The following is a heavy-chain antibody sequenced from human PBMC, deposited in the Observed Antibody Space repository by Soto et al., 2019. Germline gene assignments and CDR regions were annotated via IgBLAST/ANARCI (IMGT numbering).Heavy chain of an antibody. D-gene: IGHD3-3*01. J-gene: IGHJ6*02. CDR3: ARVGQNYYGKDV. Sequence: GASVKVSCKASGYTFSNFAMHWVRQAPGQRLEWMGWLNAGNDNTGYSQKLQGRVTITRDTSASTVYMELSSLSSEDTAVYYCARVGQNYYGKDVWGQGTTVTVSS. CDR1: GYTFSNFA. CDR2: LNAGNDNT. V-gene: IGHV1-3*01.